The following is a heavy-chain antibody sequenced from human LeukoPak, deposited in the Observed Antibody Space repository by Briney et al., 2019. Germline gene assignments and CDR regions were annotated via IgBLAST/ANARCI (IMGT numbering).Heavy chain of an antibody. CDR2: MYYTGNT. J-gene: IGHJ5*02. CDR3: ARVLAAAGNNWFDP. D-gene: IGHD6-13*01. Sequence: SETLSLTCAVSGGSISSGGYSWSWIRQPPGKGLEWIAYMYYTGNTYYNPSLKSRVTISVDTSKNQFSLKLSSVTAADTAMYYCARVLAAAGNNWFDPWGQGTLVTVSS. CDR1: GGSISSGGYS. V-gene: IGHV4-30-4*07.